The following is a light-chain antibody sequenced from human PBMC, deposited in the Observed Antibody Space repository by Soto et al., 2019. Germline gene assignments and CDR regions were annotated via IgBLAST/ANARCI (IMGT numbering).Light chain of an antibody. J-gene: IGKJ5*01. CDR2: KAS. CDR1: QSITTW. Sequence: MQVPQSRYTLSASVGDTVQINWRASQSITTWLAWYQLKPGKAPNLLIYKASSLESGVPSRFSGSGSGTDFTLTISSLQSEDFATYYCEQSYSTPIAVGQGTRLEIK. CDR3: EQSYSTPIA. V-gene: IGKV1-5*03.